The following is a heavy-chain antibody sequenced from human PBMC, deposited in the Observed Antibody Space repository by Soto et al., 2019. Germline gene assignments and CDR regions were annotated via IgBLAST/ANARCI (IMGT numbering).Heavy chain of an antibody. Sequence: EVQLVESGGGLVKPGGSLRLYCAASGFTFSSYSMNWVRQAPGKGLEWVSSISSSSSYIYYADSVKGRFTISRDNAKNSLYLQMNSLRAEDTSVYYCASIGYGGNSLAFDIWGQGTMVTVSS. J-gene: IGHJ3*02. CDR2: ISSSSSYI. D-gene: IGHD4-17*01. V-gene: IGHV3-21*01. CDR3: ASIGYGGNSLAFDI. CDR1: GFTFSSYS.